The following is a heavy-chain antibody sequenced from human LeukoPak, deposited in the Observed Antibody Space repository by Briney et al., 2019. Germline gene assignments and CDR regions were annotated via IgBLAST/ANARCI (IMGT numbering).Heavy chain of an antibody. V-gene: IGHV4-59*02. CDR1: GDSVSSYY. J-gene: IGHJ4*02. D-gene: IGHD3-9*01. Sequence: SETLSLTCTVSGDSVSSYYWSWIRQPPGKRLEWIGCIYYSESTTYNPSLKSRVTISLDTSKNQFFLKLSSVTAADTAVYYCARKRSFDLWGQGTLVTVSS. CDR2: IYYSEST. CDR3: ARKRSFDL.